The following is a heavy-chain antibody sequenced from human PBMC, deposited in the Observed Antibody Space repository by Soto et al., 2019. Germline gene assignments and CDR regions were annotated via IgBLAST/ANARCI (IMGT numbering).Heavy chain of an antibody. D-gene: IGHD2-15*01. CDR1: GGTFSSYA. CDR2: IIPIFGTA. V-gene: IGHV1-69*13. Sequence: SVKVSCKASGGTFSSYAISWVRQSPGQSLVWMGGIIPIFGTANYAQKFQGRVTITADESTSTAYMELSSLRSEDTAVYYCARSRCSGGSCYAKTLYYFDYWGQGTLVTVSS. J-gene: IGHJ4*02. CDR3: ARSRCSGGSCYAKTLYYFDY.